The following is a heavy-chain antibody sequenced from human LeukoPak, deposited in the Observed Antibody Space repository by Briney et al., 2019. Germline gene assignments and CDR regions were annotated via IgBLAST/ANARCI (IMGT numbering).Heavy chain of an antibody. CDR1: GFTFSSYG. CDR3: AKERLYSSP. J-gene: IGHJ5*02. D-gene: IGHD3-22*01. V-gene: IGHV3-30*02. CDR2: IRYDGSNK. Sequence: PGGSLRLSFAASGFTFSSYGMHWVRQAPGKGLEWVAFIRYDGSNKYYADSVRGRFTISRDNSKNTLYLQMDSLRAEDTAVCYCAKERLYSSPWGQGTLVTVSS.